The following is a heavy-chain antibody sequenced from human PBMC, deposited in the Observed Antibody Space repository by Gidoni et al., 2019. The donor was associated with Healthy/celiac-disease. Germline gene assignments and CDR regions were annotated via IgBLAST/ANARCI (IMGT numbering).Heavy chain of an antibody. Sequence: QVQLVQSAAEVKKPGSSVKVSCKASGGTFSSYSISWVRQAPGQGLEWMGGIIPIFGTANYAQKFQGRVTITADKSTSTAYMELSSLRAEDTAVYYCARAPYYYDSSGYSNWFDPWGQGTLVTVSS. D-gene: IGHD3-22*01. CDR3: ARAPYYYDSSGYSNWFDP. V-gene: IGHV1-69*06. CDR2: IIPIFGTA. CDR1: GGTFSSYS. J-gene: IGHJ5*02.